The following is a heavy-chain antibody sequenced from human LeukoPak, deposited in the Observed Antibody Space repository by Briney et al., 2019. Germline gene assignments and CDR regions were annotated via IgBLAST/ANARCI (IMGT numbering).Heavy chain of an antibody. CDR3: ARQLVVPAALFDS. CDR1: GYSFTNDW. CDR2: IYPGDSDT. Sequence: GESLKISCKGSGYSFTNDWIGWVRQMPGKGLEWMGIIYPGDSDTRYSPSFQGQVTISADKSISTAYLQWSSLKASDTAMYYCARQLVVPAALFDSWGQGTLVTVSS. D-gene: IGHD2-2*01. V-gene: IGHV5-51*01. J-gene: IGHJ4*02.